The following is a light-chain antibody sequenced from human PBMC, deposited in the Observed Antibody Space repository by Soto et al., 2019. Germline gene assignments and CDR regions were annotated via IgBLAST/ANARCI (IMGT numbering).Light chain of an antibody. V-gene: IGKV3-15*01. CDR1: QSVSSN. CDR2: DAS. Sequence: IVMTQSPATLSVSPGERVSLSCKASQSVSSNLAWYQQKPGQAPRLLIYDASTRATGFPARFSGSGSGTEFTLTISSLQSEDFAVYYCHHYSNWPRTFGQGTKV. CDR3: HHYSNWPRT. J-gene: IGKJ1*01.